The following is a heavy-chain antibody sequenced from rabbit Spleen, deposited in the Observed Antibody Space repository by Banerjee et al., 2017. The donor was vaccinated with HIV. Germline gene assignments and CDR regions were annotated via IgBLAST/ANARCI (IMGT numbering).Heavy chain of an antibody. Sequence: QSLEESGGGLVQPEGSLTLTCTASGFSFSSNYYMCWVRQAPGKGLEWVACAYAGSSGSTYSATWAKGRFTISKTSSTTVTLQMTSLTAADTATYFCARDAGTSFSTYGMDLWGQGTLVTVS. CDR1: GFSFSSNYY. D-gene: IGHD8-1*01. CDR2: AYAGSSGST. V-gene: IGHV1S40*01. CDR3: ARDAGTSFSTYGMDL. J-gene: IGHJ6*01.